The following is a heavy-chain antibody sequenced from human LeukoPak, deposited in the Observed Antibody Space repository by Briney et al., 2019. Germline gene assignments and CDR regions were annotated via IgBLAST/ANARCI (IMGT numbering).Heavy chain of an antibody. V-gene: IGHV6-1*01. Sequence: SQTLSLTCSISGDSVSSNSAAWNWIRQSPSRGLEWLGRTYYRSTWYNDYAVSVKSRITINADTSRNQFSLQVNSVTPEDTAVYYCARSPLVAIFYYYYMDVWGRGTMVTVSS. D-gene: IGHD5-12*01. CDR2: TYYRSTWYN. J-gene: IGHJ6*03. CDR1: GDSVSSNSAA. CDR3: ARSPLVAIFYYYYMDV.